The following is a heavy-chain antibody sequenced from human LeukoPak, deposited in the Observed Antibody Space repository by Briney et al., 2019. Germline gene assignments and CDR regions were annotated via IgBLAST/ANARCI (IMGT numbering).Heavy chain of an antibody. D-gene: IGHD5-24*01. V-gene: IGHV4-59*01. CDR1: GGSISSYY. Sequence: SETLSLTCTVSGGSISSYYWSWIRQPPGKGLEWIEYIYYSGSTNYNPSLKSRVTISVDTSKNQFSLKLSSVTAADTAVYYCARDPPEKNAFDIWGQGTMVTVSS. CDR3: ARDPPEKNAFDI. J-gene: IGHJ3*02. CDR2: IYYSGST.